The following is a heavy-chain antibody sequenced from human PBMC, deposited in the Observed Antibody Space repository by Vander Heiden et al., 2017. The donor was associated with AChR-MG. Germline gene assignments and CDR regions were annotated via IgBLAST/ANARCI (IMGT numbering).Heavy chain of an antibody. D-gene: IGHD6-6*01. CDR2: IENGGTT. CDR3: ARPIAVVHWYFDL. V-gene: IGHV4-39*01. J-gene: IGHJ2*01. Sequence: QLQLQESGPGLVKPSETLSLTCSVPGGPLRRSAPFWGWMRQTPGKGMEWIGTIENGGTTYYNPSLKSRVAISFDASTSQVSLKLTSVTAADTAVYFCARPIAVVHWYFDLWGRGTLVTVSS. CDR1: GGPLRRSAPF.